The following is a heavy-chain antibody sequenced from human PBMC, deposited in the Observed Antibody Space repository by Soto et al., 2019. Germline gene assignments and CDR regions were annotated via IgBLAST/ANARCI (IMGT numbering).Heavy chain of an antibody. CDR1: GGSISSSSYY. D-gene: IGHD6-6*01. J-gene: IGHJ5*02. Sequence: SETLSLICIVSGGSISSSSYYWGWIRQPPGKGLEWIGSIYYSGSTYYNPSLKSRVTISVDTSKNQFSLKLSSVTAADTAVFYCARHRARNWFDPCGQGTLVNVSS. CDR2: IYYSGST. V-gene: IGHV4-39*01. CDR3: ARHRARNWFDP.